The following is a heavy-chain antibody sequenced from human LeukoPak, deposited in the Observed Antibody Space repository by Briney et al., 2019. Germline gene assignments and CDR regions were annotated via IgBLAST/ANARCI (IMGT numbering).Heavy chain of an antibody. CDR2: ISIMGSTI. CDR1: GFTFSSDE. CDR3: AELGITMIGGV. D-gene: IGHD3-10*02. V-gene: IGHV3-48*03. Sequence: GGSLRLSCAASGFTFSSDEMDWVRQAPGKGLGWVSYISIMGSTIYYAGSVKGRFTIYRDNAKNSLYLQMNSRRAEDTAVYYCAELGITMIGGVWGKGTTVTISS. J-gene: IGHJ6*04.